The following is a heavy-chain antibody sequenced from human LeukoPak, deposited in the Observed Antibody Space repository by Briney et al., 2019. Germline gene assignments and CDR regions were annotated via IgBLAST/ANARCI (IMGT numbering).Heavy chain of an antibody. V-gene: IGHV3-21*01. CDR2: ISSSSSYI. D-gene: IGHD3-3*01. Sequence: PGGSLRLSCAASGFILSSNTMNWVRQAPGKGLEWVSSISSSSSYIYYADSVKGRFTISRDNAKNSLFLQMNSLRAEDTAVYYWARDRSGYSLVPSSKYNYYYMDVWGKGTTVPVSS. CDR3: ARDRSGYSLVPSSKYNYYYMDV. J-gene: IGHJ6*03. CDR1: GFILSSNT.